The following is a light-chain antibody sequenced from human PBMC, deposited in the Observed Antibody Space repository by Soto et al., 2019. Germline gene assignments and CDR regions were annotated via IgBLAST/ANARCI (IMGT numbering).Light chain of an antibody. CDR1: QGIDTS. Sequence: AILLTQSPSSLSASVGDRVTITCRASQGIDTSLAWYQQKPGKAPKLLIYAASNLQSGVPPRFSGSGSGTDFTLAISSLQPEDSATYYCLQDINYPWTFGQGTKVDIK. V-gene: IGKV1-6*01. CDR2: AAS. CDR3: LQDINYPWT. J-gene: IGKJ1*01.